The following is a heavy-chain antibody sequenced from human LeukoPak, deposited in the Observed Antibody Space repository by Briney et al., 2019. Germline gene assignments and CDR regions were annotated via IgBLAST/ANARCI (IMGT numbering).Heavy chain of an antibody. CDR1: GGSISGYY. CDR2: IYYSGST. D-gene: IGHD4-11*01. Sequence: SETLSLTCTVSGGSISGYYWSWIRQPPGQGLEWLGYIYYSGSTNYNPSLKSRVTISVETSKNQFSLRLSSVTAADTAVYYCAKEGVTHNWFDPWGQGTLVTVSS. CDR3: AKEGVTHNWFDP. J-gene: IGHJ5*02. V-gene: IGHV4-59*01.